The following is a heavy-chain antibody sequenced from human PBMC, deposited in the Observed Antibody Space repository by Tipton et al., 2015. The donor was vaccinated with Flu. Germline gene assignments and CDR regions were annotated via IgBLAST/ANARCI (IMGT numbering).Heavy chain of an antibody. D-gene: IGHD3-3*01. Sequence: SLRLSCVASGFTFGSYGMDWVRQAPGKGLEWVAYLWFDGSHIHYADSVKGRFTISRDNSKNTLYLQMNGLRDEDTAVYYCAREWSEFYMDVWGKGTTVTVSS. CDR1: GFTFGSYG. J-gene: IGHJ6*03. CDR3: AREWSEFYMDV. V-gene: IGHV3-33*01. CDR2: LWFDGSHI.